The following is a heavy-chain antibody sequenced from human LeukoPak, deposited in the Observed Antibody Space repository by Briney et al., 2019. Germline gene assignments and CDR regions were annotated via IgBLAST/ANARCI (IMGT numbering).Heavy chain of an antibody. CDR2: ISSSSSYI. J-gene: IGHJ6*02. CDR1: GFTFSSYS. D-gene: IGHD2-15*01. CDR3: ARGIKNYYGVDV. Sequence: GGSLRLSCAASGFTFSSYSMNWVRQAPGKGLEWVSSISSSSSYIYYADSVKGRFTISRDNAKNTVYLHMNSLRVEDAAVYYCARGIKNYYGVDVWGQGTTVTVSS. V-gene: IGHV3-21*04.